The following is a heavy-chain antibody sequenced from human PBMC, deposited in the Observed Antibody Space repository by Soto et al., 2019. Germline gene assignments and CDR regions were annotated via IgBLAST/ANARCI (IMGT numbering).Heavy chain of an antibody. CDR3: ARSNSGSGSYGFGLDV. CDR1: GDSISGYY. D-gene: IGHD3-10*01. V-gene: IGHV4-4*07. J-gene: IGHJ6*02. Sequence: TSETLSLTCTVSGDSISGYYWTWIRQPAGKGLEWIGRIYASGSTNYSPSLKSRVTMSVDTSKNQFSLKVTSATAADTAVYYCARSNSGSGSYGFGLDVWGQGTTVTVSS. CDR2: IYASGST.